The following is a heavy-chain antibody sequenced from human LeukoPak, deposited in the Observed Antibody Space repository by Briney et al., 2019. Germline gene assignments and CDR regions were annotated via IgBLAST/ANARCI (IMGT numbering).Heavy chain of an antibody. CDR2: ISSSSSYI. CDR3: ARDMRGYYPNWFDP. J-gene: IGHJ5*02. Sequence: GGSLRLSCAASGFTFSSYSMNWVRQAPGKGLEWVSSISSSSSYIYYADSVKGRFTISRVNAKNSLYLQMNSLRAEDTAVYYCARDMRGYYPNWFDPWGQGTLVTVSS. V-gene: IGHV3-21*01. CDR1: GFTFSSYS. D-gene: IGHD3-3*01.